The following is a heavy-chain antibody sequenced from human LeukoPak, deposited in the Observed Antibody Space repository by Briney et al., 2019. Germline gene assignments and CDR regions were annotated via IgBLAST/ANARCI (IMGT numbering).Heavy chain of an antibody. CDR2: INPNSGDT. CDR1: AYTFTGHY. J-gene: IGHJ4*02. CDR3: ARGMWELPSDYYYDF. Sequence: GASVKVSCKASAYTFTGHYLNWLRQAPGRGLEWKGRINPNSGDTKYADKFLSRVIMTRDTSTSTAYLELNGLRSDDTASYYCARGMWELPSDYYYDFWGQGTLVTVSS. V-gene: IGHV1-2*06. D-gene: IGHD1-26*01.